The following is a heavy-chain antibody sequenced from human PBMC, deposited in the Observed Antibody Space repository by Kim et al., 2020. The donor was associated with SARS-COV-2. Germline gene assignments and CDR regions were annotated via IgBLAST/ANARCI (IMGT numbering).Heavy chain of an antibody. CDR2: IDPSDSYT. D-gene: IGHD3-10*01. V-gene: IGHV5-10-1*01. CDR1: GYSFTSYW. Sequence: GESLKISCKGSGYSFTSYWISWVRQMPGKGLEWMGRIDPSDSYTNYSPSFQGHVTISADKSISTAYLQWSSLKASDTAMYYCASRSNSYGSGWGVFDYWGQGTLVTVSS. CDR3: ASRSNSYGSGWGVFDY. J-gene: IGHJ4*02.